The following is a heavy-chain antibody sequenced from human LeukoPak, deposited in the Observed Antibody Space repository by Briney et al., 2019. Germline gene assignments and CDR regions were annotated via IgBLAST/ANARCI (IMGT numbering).Heavy chain of an antibody. Sequence: PGRSLRLSCSASGFTFSSYSMNWVRQAPGKGLEWVAVIWYDGSNQGYADSVKGRFTISRDNSKNTLYLQMNRLRAEDTAVYYSARQATSGWCFDCWGQGTLVTVSS. D-gene: IGHD6-19*01. J-gene: IGHJ4*02. CDR1: GFTFSSYS. CDR2: IWYDGSNQ. CDR3: ARQATSGWCFDC. V-gene: IGHV3-33*01.